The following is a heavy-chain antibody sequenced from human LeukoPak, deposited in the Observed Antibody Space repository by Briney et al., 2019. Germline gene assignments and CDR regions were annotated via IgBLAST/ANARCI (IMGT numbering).Heavy chain of an antibody. CDR3: ARHGGGSYYGYFDY. Sequence: PSETLSLTCTVSGGSISSGSYYWSWIRQPAGKGLEWIGRIYTSGSTNYNPSLKSRVTISVDTSKNQFSLKLSSVTAADTAVYYCARHGGGSYYGYFDYWGQGTLVTVSS. V-gene: IGHV4-61*02. J-gene: IGHJ4*02. CDR1: GGSISSGSYY. D-gene: IGHD1-26*01. CDR2: IYTSGST.